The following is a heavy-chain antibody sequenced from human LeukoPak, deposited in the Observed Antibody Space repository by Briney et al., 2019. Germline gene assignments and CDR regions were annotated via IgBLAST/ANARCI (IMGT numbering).Heavy chain of an antibody. V-gene: IGHV1-69*13. CDR1: GGTFSSYA. Sequence: ASVKVSCKASGGTFSSYAISRVRQAPGQGLEWMGGIIPIFGTANYAQRFQGRVTITADESTSTAYMELSSLRSEDTAVYYCARDRLGYCSSTSCYPNWFDPWGQGTLVTVSS. CDR3: ARDRLGYCSSTSCYPNWFDP. D-gene: IGHD2-2*01. CDR2: IIPIFGTA. J-gene: IGHJ5*02.